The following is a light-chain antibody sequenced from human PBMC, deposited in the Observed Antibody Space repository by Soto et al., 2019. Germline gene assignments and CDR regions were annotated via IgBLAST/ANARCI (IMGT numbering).Light chain of an antibody. CDR3: QQRNDWVT. CDR1: QSIRNY. V-gene: IGKV3-11*01. Sequence: EIVMTQSPATLSVSPGESATLSCRASQSIRNYLAWYQQKPGQAPRLLIYDASNRATGIPARFSGSGSGTDFILTISSLEPEDSGVYYCQQRNDWVTFGGGTKVDI. CDR2: DAS. J-gene: IGKJ4*01.